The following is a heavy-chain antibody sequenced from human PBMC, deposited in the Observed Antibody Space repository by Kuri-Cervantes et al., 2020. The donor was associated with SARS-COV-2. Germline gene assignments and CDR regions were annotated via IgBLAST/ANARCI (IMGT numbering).Heavy chain of an antibody. CDR1: GFTFDDYA. CDR3: ARDIAPGYSSGWVYYYYGMDV. D-gene: IGHD6-19*01. J-gene: IGHJ6*02. V-gene: IGHV3-9*01. Sequence: SLKISCAASGFTFDDYAMHWVRQAPGKGLEWVSGISWNSGSIGYADSVKGRFTISRDNAKNSLYLQMNSLRAEDTAVYYCARDIAPGYSSGWVYYYYGMDVWGQGTTVTVSS. CDR2: ISWNSGSI.